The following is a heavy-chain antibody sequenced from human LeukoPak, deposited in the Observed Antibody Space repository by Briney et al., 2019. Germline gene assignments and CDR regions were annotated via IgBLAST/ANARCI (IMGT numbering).Heavy chain of an antibody. J-gene: IGHJ6*02. CDR2: IYSGGST. CDR3: VRGGFFAGDTAMVWDPNYYYGMDV. V-gene: IGHV3-53*01. Sequence: PGGSLRLSCAASGFTVSSNYMSWVRQAPGKGLEWVSVIYSGGSTYYADSVKGRFTISRDNSKNTLYLQMNSLRAEDTAVYYCVRGGFFAGDTAMVWDPNYYYGMDVWGQGTTVTVSS. D-gene: IGHD5-18*01. CDR1: GFTVSSNY.